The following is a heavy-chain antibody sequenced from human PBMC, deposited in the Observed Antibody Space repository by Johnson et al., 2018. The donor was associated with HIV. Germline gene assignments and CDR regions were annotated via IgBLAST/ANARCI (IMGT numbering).Heavy chain of an antibody. CDR1: GFTFSVYG. J-gene: IGHJ3*02. Sequence: QVQLVESGGGVVQPGGSLRLSCGASGFTFSVYGMHWVRQSPGKGLDWVAVIKYDGSNKYYADSVKGRFTIFRDNSENTLYLQMNSLRAEDTAVYYCARDRPIAAAGHDAFDIWGQGTMVTVSS. CDR3: ARDRPIAAAGHDAFDI. CDR2: IKYDGSNK. V-gene: IGHV3-30*02. D-gene: IGHD6-13*01.